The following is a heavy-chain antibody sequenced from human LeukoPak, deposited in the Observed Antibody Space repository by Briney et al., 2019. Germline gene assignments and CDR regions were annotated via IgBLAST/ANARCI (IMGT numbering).Heavy chain of an antibody. CDR1: GGSISSSRYY. D-gene: IGHD2-21*02. Sequence: SETLSLTCTVSGGSISSSRYYWGWIRQPPGKGLEWIGSMYYSGGTYYNPSLKSRLTISVDTSKNQFSLKLSSVTAADTAVYYCASQTDYYFDYWGQGTLVTVSS. V-gene: IGHV4-39*01. J-gene: IGHJ4*02. CDR2: MYYSGGT. CDR3: ASQTDYYFDY.